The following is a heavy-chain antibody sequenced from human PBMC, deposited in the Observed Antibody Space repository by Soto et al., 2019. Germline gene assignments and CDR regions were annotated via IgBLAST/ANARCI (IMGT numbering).Heavy chain of an antibody. CDR2: IWYDGSNK. CDR3: ARDLPESYSSLSGSDYYGMDV. J-gene: IGHJ6*02. D-gene: IGHD6-19*01. V-gene: IGHV3-33*01. CDR1: GFTFMSYG. Sequence: GSLRLSCAASGFTFMSYGMHWVRQAPGKGLEWVAIIWYDGSNKYYADSVKGRFTISRDNSKNTLYLQMNNLRTEDTAVYYCARDLPESYSSLSGSDYYGMDVWGQVTTV.